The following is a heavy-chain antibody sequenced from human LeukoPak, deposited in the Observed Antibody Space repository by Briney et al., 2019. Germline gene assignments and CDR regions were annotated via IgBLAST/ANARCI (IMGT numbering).Heavy chain of an antibody. J-gene: IGHJ4*02. CDR1: GGSFSGYH. D-gene: IGHD1-7*01. Sequence: SETLSLTCAVYGGSFSGYHWSWIRQPPGKGLEWIGEINHSGSTNYNPSLKSRVTISVDTSKNQFSLKLSSVTAADTAVYLCAIGNYDYFDSWGQGTLVTVSS. CDR2: INHSGST. CDR3: AIGNYDYFDS. V-gene: IGHV4-34*01.